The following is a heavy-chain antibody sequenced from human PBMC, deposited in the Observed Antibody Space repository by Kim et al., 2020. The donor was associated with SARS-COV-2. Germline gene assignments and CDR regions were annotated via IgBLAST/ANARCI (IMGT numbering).Heavy chain of an antibody. CDR1: GFTFSNYW. CDR2: IYPGGSDA. V-gene: IGHV3-74*01. Sequence: GGSLRLSCAASGFTFSNYWMHWVRQAPGKGLVWVSRIYPGGSDATYADSVKGRFTISRDNAKNTLYLQMNSLRADDTAVYYCVRVWAEAGHEPFGYWGQG. D-gene: IGHD6-19*01. CDR3: VRVWAEAGHEPFGY. J-gene: IGHJ4*02.